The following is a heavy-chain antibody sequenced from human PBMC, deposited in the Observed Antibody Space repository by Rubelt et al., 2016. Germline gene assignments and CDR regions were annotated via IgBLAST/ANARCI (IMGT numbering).Heavy chain of an antibody. CDR3: ARAKTVTTNYYYGMDV. CDR1: GFPFASYG. J-gene: IGHJ6*02. D-gene: IGHD4-17*01. CDR2: ISSTSSSI. V-gene: IGHV3-48*01. Sequence: VQLVESGGGAVQPGRSLRLSCTTSGFPFASYGMHWVRQAPGKGLEWISYISSTSSSIYYADSVKGRFTISRDNSRSTLYLQMNSLGVEETAMYFSARAKTVTTNYYYGMDVWGQGTTVTVSS.